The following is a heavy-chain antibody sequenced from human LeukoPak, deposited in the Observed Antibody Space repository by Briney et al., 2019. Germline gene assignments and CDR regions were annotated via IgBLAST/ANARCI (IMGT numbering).Heavy chain of an antibody. CDR2: IYYSGIT. D-gene: IGHD2-2*01. CDR1: GGSISSGGYY. J-gene: IGHJ6*04. V-gene: IGHV4-31*03. CDR3: ARYCSSTSCYATKLGLDV. Sequence: SETLSLTCTVSGGSISSGGYYWSWIRQHPGKGLEWIGYIYYSGITYYNPSLKSRVTISVDTSKNQFSLKLSSVTAADTAVYYCARYCSSTSCYATKLGLDVWGKGTTVTVSS.